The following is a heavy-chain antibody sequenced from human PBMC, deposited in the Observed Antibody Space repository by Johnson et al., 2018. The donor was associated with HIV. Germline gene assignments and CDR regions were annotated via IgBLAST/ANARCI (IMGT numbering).Heavy chain of an antibody. CDR3: AKADCGDYCDYVNAVDI. Sequence: VQLVESGGGLVQPGRSLRLSCAASGFTFDDYAMHWVRQAPGKGLEWVSGISWNSGSIGYADSVKGRFTISRDNAKNSLYLQMNSLRAEDTALYYCAKADCGDYCDYVNAVDIWGQGTMVTVSS. V-gene: IGHV3-9*01. D-gene: IGHD4-17*01. J-gene: IGHJ3*02. CDR1: GFTFDDYA. CDR2: ISWNSGSI.